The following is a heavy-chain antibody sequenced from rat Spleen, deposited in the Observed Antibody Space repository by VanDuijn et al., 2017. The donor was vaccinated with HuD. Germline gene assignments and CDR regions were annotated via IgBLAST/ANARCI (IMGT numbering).Heavy chain of an antibody. J-gene: IGHJ3*01. CDR3: ERHDYSGITTNWFAY. CDR1: GFTFRNFD. CDR2: INTDGSST. D-gene: IGHD1-4*01. Sequence: EVQLVESGGGLVQPGRSLKVSCTASGFTFRNFDMAWVRQAPTKGLEWVSSINTDGSSTYYPDSVKGRFTISRDNAENTVYQQMNSLKSEDTAIYYCERHDYSGITTNWFAYWDQGTLFTVSS. V-gene: IGHV5S13*01.